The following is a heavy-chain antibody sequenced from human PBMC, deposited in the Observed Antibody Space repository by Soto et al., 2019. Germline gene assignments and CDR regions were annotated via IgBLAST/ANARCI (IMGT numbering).Heavy chain of an antibody. CDR3: ARSQYSSSPYYYYGMDV. Sequence: SETLSLTCAVYGGSFSGYYWSWIRQPPGKGLEWIGEINHSGSTNYNPSLKSRVTISVDTSKNQFSLKLSSVTAADTAVYYCARSQYSSSPYYYYGMDVWGQGTTVTVSS. CDR2: INHSGST. CDR1: GGSFSGYY. V-gene: IGHV4-34*01. J-gene: IGHJ6*02. D-gene: IGHD6-6*01.